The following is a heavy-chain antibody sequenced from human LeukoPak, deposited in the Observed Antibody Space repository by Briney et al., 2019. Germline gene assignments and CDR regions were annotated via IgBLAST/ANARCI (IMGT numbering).Heavy chain of an antibody. V-gene: IGHV3-23*01. CDR2: LSGSGGST. CDR3: AKDPHTGYSFAY. CDR1: GFTFSSYA. D-gene: IGHD5-18*01. Sequence: GGYLRLSCVFSGFTFSSYAMSWVRRAPGKGLEWVSSLSGSGGSTYYADSVKGRFTISRDNSKNTLYLQMNSLRVEDTAVYYCAKDPHTGYSFAYWGQGTLVTVSS. J-gene: IGHJ4*02.